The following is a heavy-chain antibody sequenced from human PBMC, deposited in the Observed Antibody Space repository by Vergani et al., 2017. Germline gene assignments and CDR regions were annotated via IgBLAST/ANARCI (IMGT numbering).Heavy chain of an antibody. CDR2: INHSGST. V-gene: IGHV4-34*01. CDR3: ARSECSSTSCSVDI. D-gene: IGHD2-2*01. J-gene: IGHJ3*02. Sequence: QVQLQQWGAGLLKPSETLSLTCAVYGGSFSGYYWSWIRQPPGKGLEWIGEINHSGSTNYNPSLKSRVTISVDTSKNQFSLKLSSVTAADTAVYYCARSECSSTSCSVDIWGQGTMVTVSS. CDR1: GGSFSGYY.